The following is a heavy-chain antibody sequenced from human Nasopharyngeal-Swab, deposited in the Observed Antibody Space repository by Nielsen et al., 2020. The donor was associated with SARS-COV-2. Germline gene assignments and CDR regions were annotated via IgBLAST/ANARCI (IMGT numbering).Heavy chain of an antibody. V-gene: IGHV3-30*03. D-gene: IGHD3-10*01. CDR2: ISYDGSNK. Sequence: GGSLRLSCAASGFTFSSYGMHWVRQAPGKGLEWVAVISYDGSNKYYADSVKGRFTISGDNSKNTLYLQMNSLRAEDTAVYYCVMYHYGSGSYFDYWGQGTLVTVSS. CDR1: GFTFSSYG. J-gene: IGHJ4*02. CDR3: VMYHYGSGSYFDY.